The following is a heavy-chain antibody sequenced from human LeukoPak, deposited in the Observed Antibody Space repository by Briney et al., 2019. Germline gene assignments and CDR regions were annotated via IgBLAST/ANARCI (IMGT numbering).Heavy chain of an antibody. V-gene: IGHV3-11*01. CDR3: AREGRGPVPAWDWEQRGAFDI. CDR2: IGSSGSTI. CDR1: GFTFSDYY. D-gene: IGHD1-26*01. J-gene: IGHJ3*02. Sequence: PGGSLRLSCAASGFTFSDYYMSWIRQAPGKGLEWVSYIGSSGSTIYYADSVKGRFTISRDNAKNSLYLQMNSLRAEDTAVYYCAREGRGPVPAWDWEQRGAFDIWGQGTMVTVSS.